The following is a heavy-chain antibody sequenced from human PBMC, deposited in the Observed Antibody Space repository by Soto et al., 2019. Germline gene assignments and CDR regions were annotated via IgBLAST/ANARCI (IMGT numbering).Heavy chain of an antibody. J-gene: IGHJ4*02. CDR1: GYSFTDYG. CDR3: AREYYFDSSAASDC. D-gene: IGHD3-22*01. CDR2: ISASSGST. V-gene: IGHV1-18*01. Sequence: QVQLVQSGAEVKEPGASVKVSCKASGYSFTDYGITWVRQAPGQGLEWMGWISASSGSTNYAQTLQGRVTMTTDTSASTAYLDVRSLISDDTAVYYCAREYYFDSSAASDCWGQGTPVTVSS.